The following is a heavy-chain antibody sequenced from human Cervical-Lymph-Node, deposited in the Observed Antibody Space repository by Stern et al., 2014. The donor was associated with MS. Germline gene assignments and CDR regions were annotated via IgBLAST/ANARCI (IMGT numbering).Heavy chain of an antibody. J-gene: IGHJ4*02. CDR2: ISSSGSST. Sequence: QVQLVQSGGGLVNPGGTLRLSCAASGVIFSDYYMTWLRQAPGKGPEWVSHISSSGSSTVYADSVKGRFTTSRDNAKNSMLLQMNSLRDDDTAVYYCARGGRGTSYFWKYRGQGTRVTVSS. V-gene: IGHV3-11*01. CDR1: GVIFSDYY. D-gene: IGHD1-26*01. CDR3: ARGGRGTSYFWKY.